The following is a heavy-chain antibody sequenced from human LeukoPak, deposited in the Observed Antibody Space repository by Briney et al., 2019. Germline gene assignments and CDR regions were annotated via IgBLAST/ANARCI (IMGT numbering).Heavy chain of an antibody. Sequence: SETLSLTCAVYGGSFSGYYWSWIRQPPGKGLEWIGEINHSGSTNYNPSLKSRVTISVDTSKNQSPLKLTSVTAADTAVYYCASGWNYYESSGYYYPMIWGQGTMVTVSS. CDR1: GGSFSGYY. CDR3: ASGWNYYESSGYYYPMI. D-gene: IGHD3-22*01. CDR2: INHSGST. V-gene: IGHV4-34*01. J-gene: IGHJ3*02.